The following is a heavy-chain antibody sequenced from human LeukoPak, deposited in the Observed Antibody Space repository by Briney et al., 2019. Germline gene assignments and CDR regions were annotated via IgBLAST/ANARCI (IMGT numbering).Heavy chain of an antibody. CDR1: GFTLSSSA. Sequence: GGSLRLSCAASGFTLSSSAMSWVRQAPGKGLEWVSGLSASSYVTYYADSVKGRFTISRDTSKNTLYLQMNSLRAEDTATYYCAKEIGASSSSPFDSWGQGTLVTVSS. CDR3: AKEIGASSSSPFDS. D-gene: IGHD6-13*01. CDR2: LSASSYVT. V-gene: IGHV3-23*01. J-gene: IGHJ4*02.